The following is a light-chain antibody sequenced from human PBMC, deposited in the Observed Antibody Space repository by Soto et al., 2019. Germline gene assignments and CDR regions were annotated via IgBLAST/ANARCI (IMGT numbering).Light chain of an antibody. Sequence: EIVFTQSPATLSVSPGERATLSCRASQSVSSSYLAWYQQKPGQAPRLLIYNAFNRATGIPDRFSGSGSGTDFTLTISRLEPEDFAVYYCQQYGSSPGTFGGGTKVDI. CDR2: NAF. CDR1: QSVSSSY. V-gene: IGKV3-20*01. CDR3: QQYGSSPGT. J-gene: IGKJ4*01.